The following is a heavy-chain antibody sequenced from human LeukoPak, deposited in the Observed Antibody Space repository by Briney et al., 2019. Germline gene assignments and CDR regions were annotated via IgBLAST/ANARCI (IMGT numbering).Heavy chain of an antibody. CDR2: INPNSGGT. CDR3: ARVSHSTLTGYYSFDY. D-gene: IGHD3-9*01. V-gene: IGHV1-2*02. J-gene: IGHJ4*02. Sequence: GASVKVSCKASGYTFTGYYMHWVRQAPGQGLEWMGWINPNSGGTNYAQKFQGRVTMTRDTSISTAYMELSRLRSDDTAVYYCARVSHSTLTGYYSFDYWGQGTLVTVSS. CDR1: GYTFTGYY.